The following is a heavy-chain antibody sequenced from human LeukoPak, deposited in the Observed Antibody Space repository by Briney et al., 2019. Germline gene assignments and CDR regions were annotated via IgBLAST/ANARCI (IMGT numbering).Heavy chain of an antibody. V-gene: IGHV3-23*01. J-gene: IGHJ5*02. D-gene: IGHD3-22*01. CDR3: AKDPYYYDSSGYGSGFDP. Sequence: GGSLRLSCAASGFTFDDYGMSWVRQAPGKGLEWVSAISGSGGSTYYADSVKGRFTISRDNSKNTLYLQMNSLRAEDTAVYYCAKDPYYYDSSGYGSGFDPWGQGTLVTVSS. CDR2: ISGSGGST. CDR1: GFTFDDYG.